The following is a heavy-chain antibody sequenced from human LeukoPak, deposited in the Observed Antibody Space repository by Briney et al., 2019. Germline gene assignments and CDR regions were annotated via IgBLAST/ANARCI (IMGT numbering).Heavy chain of an antibody. V-gene: IGHV3-30-3*01. J-gene: IGHJ4*02. CDR1: GFTFSSYA. D-gene: IGHD3-10*01. CDR2: ISYDGSNK. Sequence: PGRSLRLSCAASGFTFSSYAMHWVRQDPGKGLEWVAVISYDGSNKYYADYVTGRFTNSRDNSKNTLYLQMNSLRAEDTAVYYCAKEGYYGSGSYPYYFDYWGQGTLVTVSS. CDR3: AKEGYYGSGSYPYYFDY.